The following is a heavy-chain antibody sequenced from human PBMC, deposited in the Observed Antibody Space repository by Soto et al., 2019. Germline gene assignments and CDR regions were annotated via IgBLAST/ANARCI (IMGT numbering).Heavy chain of an antibody. CDR2: IKQDGSEK. CDR1: GFTFSSYW. Sequence: GGSLRLSCAASGFTFSSYWMSWVRQAPGKGLEWVANIKQDGSEKYYVDSVKGRFTISRDNAKNSLYLQMNSLRAEDTAVYYCARDRGSSWYDVGGWFDPWGQGTLVTVSS. D-gene: IGHD6-13*01. V-gene: IGHV3-7*01. CDR3: ARDRGSSWYDVGGWFDP. J-gene: IGHJ5*02.